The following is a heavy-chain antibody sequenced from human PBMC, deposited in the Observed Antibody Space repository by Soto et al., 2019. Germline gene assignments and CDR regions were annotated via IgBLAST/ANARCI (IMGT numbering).Heavy chain of an antibody. D-gene: IGHD5-12*01. V-gene: IGHV3-23*01. CDR3: AKPVHGGYDSYYYYYMDV. CDR1: GFTFSSYA. J-gene: IGHJ6*03. CDR2: ISGSGGST. Sequence: GGSLRLSCAASGFTFSSYAMSWVRQAPGKGLEWVSAISGSGGSTYYADSVKGRFTISRDNSKNTLYLQMNSLRAEDTAVYYCAKPVHGGYDSYYYYYMDVWGKGTTVTVSS.